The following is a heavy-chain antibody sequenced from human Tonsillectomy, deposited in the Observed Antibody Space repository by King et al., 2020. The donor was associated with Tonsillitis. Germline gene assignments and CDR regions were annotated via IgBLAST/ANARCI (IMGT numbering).Heavy chain of an antibody. D-gene: IGHD2-15*01. V-gene: IGHV3-13*04. Sequence: VQLVESGGGLVQPGGSLRLSCAASGFTFSSYDMHWVRHATGKGLEWVSAIGTAGDTYYPGSVKGRFTISRENAKNSLYLQMNSLRAGDTAVYYCARGRESGSFDYWGQGTLVTVSS. CDR2: IGTAGDT. J-gene: IGHJ4*02. CDR3: ARGRESGSFDY. CDR1: GFTFSSYD.